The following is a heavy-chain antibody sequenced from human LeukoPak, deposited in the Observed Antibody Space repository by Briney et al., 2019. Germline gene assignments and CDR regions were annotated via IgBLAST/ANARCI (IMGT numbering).Heavy chain of an antibody. Sequence: GASVKVSCKASGYTFTSYYMHWVRQAPGQGLEWMGWISAYNGNTNYAQKLQGRVTMTTDTSTSTAYMELRSLRSDDTAVYYCARDPRDIVVVPAATPFDYWGQGTLVTVSS. CDR2: ISAYNGNT. CDR3: ARDPRDIVVVPAATPFDY. D-gene: IGHD2-2*01. V-gene: IGHV1-18*04. CDR1: GYTFTSYY. J-gene: IGHJ4*02.